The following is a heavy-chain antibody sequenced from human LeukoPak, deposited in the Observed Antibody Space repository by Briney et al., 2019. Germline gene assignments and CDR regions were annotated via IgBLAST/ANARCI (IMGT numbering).Heavy chain of an antibody. CDR2: IIPILGIA. Sequence: SVKVSCKASGGTFSSYTISWVRQAPGQGLEWMGRIIPILGIANYAQKFQGRVTITADESTSTAYMELSSLRSEDTAVYYCARDPIPIFGAVIKINWFDPWGQGTLVTVSS. CDR3: ARDPIPIFGAVIKINWFDP. CDR1: GGTFSSYT. D-gene: IGHD3-3*01. V-gene: IGHV1-69*04. J-gene: IGHJ5*02.